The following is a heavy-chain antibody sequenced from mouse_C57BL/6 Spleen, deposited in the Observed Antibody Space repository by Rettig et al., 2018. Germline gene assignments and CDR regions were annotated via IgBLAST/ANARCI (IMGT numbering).Heavy chain of an antibody. CDR2: IYPGSGST. V-gene: IGHV1-55*01. CDR3: ARYLGRGYFDV. Sequence: QRPGQGLEWIGDIYPGSGSTNYNEKFKSKATLTVDTSSSTAYMQLSSLTSEDSAVYYCARYLGRGYFDVWGTGTTVTVSS. D-gene: IGHD4-1*01. J-gene: IGHJ1*03.